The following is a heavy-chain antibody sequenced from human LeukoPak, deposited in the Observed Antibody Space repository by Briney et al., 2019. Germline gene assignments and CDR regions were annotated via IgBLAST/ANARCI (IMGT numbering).Heavy chain of an antibody. CDR3: ATSRSGVWRYGMDV. J-gene: IGHJ6*02. D-gene: IGHD3-10*01. CDR2: VSLEGVR. CDR1: GGSITTTNW. Sequence: SETLSLTCGVSGGSITTTNWWSWVRQFPGQGLQWIGEVSLEGVRNYNPSLKSRVTMSVDMSKNHLALKLSSVTAADTAVYYCATSRSGVWRYGMDVWGQGAPVTVSS. V-gene: IGHV4-4*02.